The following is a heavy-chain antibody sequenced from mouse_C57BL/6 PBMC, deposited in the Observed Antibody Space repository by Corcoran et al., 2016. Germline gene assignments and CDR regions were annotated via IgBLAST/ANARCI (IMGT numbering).Heavy chain of an antibody. CDR2: NNPYNGGT. V-gene: IGHV1-19*01. D-gene: IGHD2-4*01. CDR3: ASHYDYDAWFAD. J-gene: IGHJ3*01. Sequence: EVQLQQSGPVLVKPGASVKMSCKASGYTFTDYYMNWVKQSHGKSLEWIGVNNPYNGGTSYNKKFKGKATLTVYKSSITAYMELNSMTSEDSAVYYCASHYDYDAWFADWGPGTLVTVSA. CDR1: GYTFTDYY.